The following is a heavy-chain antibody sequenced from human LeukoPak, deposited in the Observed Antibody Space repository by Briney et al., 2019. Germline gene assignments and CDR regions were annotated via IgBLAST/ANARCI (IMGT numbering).Heavy chain of an antibody. CDR1: GYTFTSYG. D-gene: IGHD3-10*01. CDR2: ISAYNGNT. CDR3: ARSYGSGSYLLYYYYYGMDA. Sequence: ASVKVSCKASGYTFTSYGISWVRQAPGQGLEWMGWISAYNGNTNYAQKLQGRVTMTTDTSTSTAYMELRSLRSDDTAVYYCARSYGSGSYLLYYYYYGMDAWGKGTTVTVSS. J-gene: IGHJ6*04. V-gene: IGHV1-18*04.